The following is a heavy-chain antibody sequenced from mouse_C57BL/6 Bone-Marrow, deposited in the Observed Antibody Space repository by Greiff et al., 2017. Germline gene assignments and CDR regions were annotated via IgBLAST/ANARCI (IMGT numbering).Heavy chain of an antibody. V-gene: IGHV14-4*01. CDR3: TDDYHWYFDV. CDR2: IDPENGDT. J-gene: IGHJ1*03. CDR1: GFNIKDDY. Sequence: EVQLQQSGAELVRPGASVKLSCTASGFNIKDDYMHWVKQRPEQGLEWIGWIDPENGDTEYASKFQGKATITADTSSNTAYLQLSSLTSEDTAVYYCTDDYHWYFDVWGTGTTVTVSS. D-gene: IGHD2-4*01.